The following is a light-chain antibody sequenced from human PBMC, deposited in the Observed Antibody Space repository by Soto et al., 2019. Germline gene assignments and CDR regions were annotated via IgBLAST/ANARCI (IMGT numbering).Light chain of an antibody. CDR1: QDIRNY. CDR2: DAS. Sequence: DIQMTQSPSSLSASVGDRVTITCQASQDIRNYLNWYQQKPGKAPKLLIYDASNLEAGVPSRFSGSGSGTDFTFIISILQPEDVATYYCKHYDNLPLLTFGGGTKVEIK. J-gene: IGKJ4*01. V-gene: IGKV1-33*01. CDR3: KHYDNLPLLT.